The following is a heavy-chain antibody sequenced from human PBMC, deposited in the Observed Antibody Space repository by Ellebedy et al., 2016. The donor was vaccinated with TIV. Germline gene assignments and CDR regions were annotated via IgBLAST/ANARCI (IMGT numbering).Heavy chain of an antibody. J-gene: IGHJ4*02. Sequence: AASVKVSCKASGYTLTNYGISWVRQAPGQGLEWMGWISGYNGDTNYAQQFQGRLTLTTDTSTSTAYMELRSLTSDNMAVYFCARTAAACTALGDYWGQGTLVTVSS. CDR3: ARTAAACTALGDY. CDR2: ISGYNGDT. CDR1: GYTLTNYG. D-gene: IGHD6-13*01. V-gene: IGHV1-18*03.